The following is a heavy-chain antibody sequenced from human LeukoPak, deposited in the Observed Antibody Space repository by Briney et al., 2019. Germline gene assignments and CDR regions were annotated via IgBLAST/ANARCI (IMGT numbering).Heavy chain of an antibody. Sequence: GGSLRLSCAASGFTFGSYGMHWVRQAPGKGLEWVAVISYDGSNKYYADSVKGRFTISRDNSENTLYLQMNSLRAEDTAVYYCAKDRGYFDYWGQGTLVTVSS. J-gene: IGHJ4*02. CDR1: GFTFGSYG. CDR2: ISYDGSNK. V-gene: IGHV3-30*18. CDR3: AKDRGYFDY.